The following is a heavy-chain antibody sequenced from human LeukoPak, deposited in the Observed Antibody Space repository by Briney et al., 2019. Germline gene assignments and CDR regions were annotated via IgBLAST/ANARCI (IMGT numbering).Heavy chain of an antibody. CDR3: ARDAPYGDYTLSDY. CDR2: ISSSSSYT. CDR1: GFTFSDYY. Sequence: GGSLRLSCAASGFTFSDYYMSWIRQAPGKGLEWVSYISSSSSYTNYADSVKGRFTISRDNAKNSLYLQMNGLRAEDTAVYYCARDAPYGDYTLSDYWGQGTLVTVSS. D-gene: IGHD4-17*01. V-gene: IGHV3-11*05. J-gene: IGHJ4*02.